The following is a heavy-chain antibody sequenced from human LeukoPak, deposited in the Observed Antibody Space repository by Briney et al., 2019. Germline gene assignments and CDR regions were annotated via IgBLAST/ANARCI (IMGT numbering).Heavy chain of an antibody. CDR2: INHSGST. CDR1: GGSFSGYY. V-gene: IGHV4-34*01. J-gene: IGHJ4*02. D-gene: IGHD6-13*01. Sequence: SETLSLTCAVYGGSFSGYYWSWIRQPPGKGLEWIGEINHSGSTNYNPSLKSRVTISVDTSKNQFSLKLSSVTAADTAVYYCARRTRTAAGPGDYWGQGTLVTVSS. CDR3: ARRTRTAAGPGDY.